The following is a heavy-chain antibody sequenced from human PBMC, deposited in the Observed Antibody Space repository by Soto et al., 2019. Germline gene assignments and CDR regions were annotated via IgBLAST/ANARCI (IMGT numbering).Heavy chain of an antibody. D-gene: IGHD1-26*01. CDR2: ISGSGGST. Sequence: GGSLRLSCAASGFTFSSYAMSWVRQAPGKGLEWVSGISGSGGSTYYADSVKGRFTVSRDNSKNTLHLQMDSLRAEDTAVYYCARYSGSYNFDYWGQGTLVTVSS. CDR3: ARYSGSYNFDY. V-gene: IGHV3-23*01. CDR1: GFTFSSYA. J-gene: IGHJ4*02.